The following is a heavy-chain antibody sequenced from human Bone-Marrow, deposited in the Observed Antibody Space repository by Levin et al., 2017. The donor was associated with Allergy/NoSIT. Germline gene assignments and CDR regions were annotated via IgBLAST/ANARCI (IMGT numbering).Heavy chain of an antibody. D-gene: IGHD4-17*01. V-gene: IGHV3-23*01. CDR3: AKFATVHHYYFDY. J-gene: IGHJ4*02. CDR2: IGVGGTDT. Sequence: PGGSLRLSCAASGFTVSSIAMSWIRQAPGKGLEWVSGIGVGGTDTYAADSVKGRFTISRDHSRNTLYLQMDNLKVDDTAVYFCAKFATVHHYYFDYWGQGTLVTVSS. CDR1: GFTVSSIA.